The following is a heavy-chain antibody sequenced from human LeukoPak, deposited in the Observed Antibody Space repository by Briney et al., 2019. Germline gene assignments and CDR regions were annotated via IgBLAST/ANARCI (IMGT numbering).Heavy chain of an antibody. J-gene: IGHJ4*02. CDR3: AKAGSIRFGY. V-gene: IGHV3-23*01. D-gene: IGHD1-26*01. CDR1: GFIFSDYA. CDR2: LSGSGNDT. Sequence: PGGSLRLSCAASGFIFSDYAMSWVRQAPGKGLEWVSGLSGSGNDTYYADSVKGRFTISRDNSKNTLWLQMRTLGAEDTAVYYCAKAGSIRFGYWGQGTLVTVSS.